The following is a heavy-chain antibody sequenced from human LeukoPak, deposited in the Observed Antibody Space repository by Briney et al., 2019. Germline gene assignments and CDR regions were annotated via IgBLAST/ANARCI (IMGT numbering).Heavy chain of an antibody. V-gene: IGHV1-69*05. Sequence: SVKVSCKASGYTFSNYGITWMRQAPGQGLEWMGGIIPIFGTANYAQKFQGRVTITTDESTSTAYMELSSLRSEDTAVYYCARGRGYCSSTSCPIDYWGQGTLVTVSS. CDR1: GYTFSNYG. J-gene: IGHJ4*02. CDR3: ARGRGYCSSTSCPIDY. D-gene: IGHD2-2*01. CDR2: IIPIFGTA.